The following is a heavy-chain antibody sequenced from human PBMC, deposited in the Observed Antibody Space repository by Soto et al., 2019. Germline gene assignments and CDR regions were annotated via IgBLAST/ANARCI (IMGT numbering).Heavy chain of an antibody. V-gene: IGHV4-61*01. CDR3: ARGIEGWYQGRYYYGMEV. CDR2: IYYSGST. J-gene: IGHJ6*02. D-gene: IGHD6-19*01. CDR1: GGSVSSGSYY. Sequence: QVQLQESGPGLVKPSETLSLTCTVSGGSVSSGSYYWSWIRQPPGKGLEWIGYIYYSGSTNYNPSPKSRVTIGVDTSKNQFSLTLSSVNAADTAVYYCARGIEGWYQGRYYYGMEVWGQGNRVTVSS.